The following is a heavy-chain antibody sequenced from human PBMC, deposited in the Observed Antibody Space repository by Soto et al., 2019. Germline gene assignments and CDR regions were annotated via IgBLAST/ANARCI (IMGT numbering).Heavy chain of an antibody. Sequence: HPGGSLRLSCAASGFTFSSYAMSWVRQAPGKGLEWVSAISGSGGSTYYADSVKGRFTISRDNSKNTLYLQMNSLRAEDTAVYYCAKDQGYFSGGSCYGLYYFDYCGQRTLVTVSS. D-gene: IGHD2-15*01. CDR2: ISGSGGST. CDR3: AKDQGYFSGGSCYGLYYFDY. CDR1: GFTFSSYA. V-gene: IGHV3-23*01. J-gene: IGHJ4*02.